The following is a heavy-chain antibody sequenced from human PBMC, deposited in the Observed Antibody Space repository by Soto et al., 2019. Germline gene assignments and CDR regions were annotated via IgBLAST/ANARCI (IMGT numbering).Heavy chain of an antibody. J-gene: IGHJ4*02. D-gene: IGHD3-22*01. CDR1: GYTFTGYY. CDR3: AREVIVVVIKDYFDY. Sequence: ASVKVSCKASGYTFTGYYMHWVRQAPGQGLEWMGWINPNSGGTNYAQKFQGRVTMTRDTSISTAYMELSRLRSDDTAVYYCAREVIVVVIKDYFDYWGQGTLVTVSS. CDR2: INPNSGGT. V-gene: IGHV1-2*02.